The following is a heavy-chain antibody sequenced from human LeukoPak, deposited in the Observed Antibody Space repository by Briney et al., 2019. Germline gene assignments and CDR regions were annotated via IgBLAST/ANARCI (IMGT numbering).Heavy chain of an antibody. D-gene: IGHD2-2*01. CDR3: AREVDCSNTSCFHLNWFDP. V-gene: IGHV1-69*01. J-gene: IGHJ5*02. CDR2: IIPIFGTA. Sequence: SVKVSCKASGGTFSSYAISWVRQAPGQGLEWMGGIIPIFGTANYAQKFQGRVTITADESTSTAYMELSSLRSEDTAVYYCAREVDCSNTSCFHLNWFDPWGQGTLVTVSS. CDR1: GGTFSSYA.